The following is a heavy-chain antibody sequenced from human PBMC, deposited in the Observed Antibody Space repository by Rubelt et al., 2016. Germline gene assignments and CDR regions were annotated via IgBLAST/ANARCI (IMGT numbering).Heavy chain of an antibody. CDR2: ISRSSNYI. Sequence: EVQLVESGGGLVKSGRSLRLSCAASGFTFSSYTMNWVRQAPGKGLEWVSSISRSSNYIYYADSVQGRFTISRDNAKNSLYLQMNSLRAEDTAVYNGAVDRARGTAGFWAADYWGQGTLVIVSS. J-gene: IGHJ4*02. D-gene: IGHD3-3*01. CDR1: GFTFSSYT. CDR3: AVDRARGTAGFWAADY. V-gene: IGHV3-21*02.